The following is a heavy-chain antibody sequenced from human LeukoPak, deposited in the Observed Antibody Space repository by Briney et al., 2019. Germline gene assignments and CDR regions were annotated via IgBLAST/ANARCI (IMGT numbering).Heavy chain of an antibody. Sequence: SETLSLTCAVYGGSFSGYYWSWIRQPPGKGLEWIGEINHSGSTNYNPSLKSRVTISVDRSKNQFSLKLSSVTAADTAVYYCARAPRGGSFYYYGMDVWGQGTTVTVSS. CDR3: ARAPRGGSFYYYGMDV. CDR2: INHSGST. D-gene: IGHD3-16*01. J-gene: IGHJ6*02. CDR1: GGSFSGYY. V-gene: IGHV4-34*01.